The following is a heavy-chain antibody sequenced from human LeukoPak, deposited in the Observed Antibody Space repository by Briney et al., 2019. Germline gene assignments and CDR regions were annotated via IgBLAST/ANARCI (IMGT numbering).Heavy chain of an antibody. CDR3: ARAPRRDGYNFGTLDY. J-gene: IGHJ4*02. CDR2: INHSGST. V-gene: IGHV4-34*01. CDR1: GGSFSGYY. D-gene: IGHD5-24*01. Sequence: SETLSLTCAVYGGSFSGYYWSWIRRPPGKGREWFGEINHSGSTNYNPSLKSRVTISVDTSQKQFSLKLSSVTAADTAVYYCARAPRRDGYNFGTLDYWGQGTLVTVSS.